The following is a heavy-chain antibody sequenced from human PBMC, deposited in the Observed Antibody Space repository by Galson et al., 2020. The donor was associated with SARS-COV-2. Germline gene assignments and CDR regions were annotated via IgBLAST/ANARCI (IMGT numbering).Heavy chain of an antibody. CDR2: DSYEGSHQ. V-gene: IGHV3-30*02. D-gene: IGHD3-10*01. J-gene: IGHJ4*02. CDR1: GFLFHNYG. CDR3: AKTSTIFHMKLGRGFIDQ. Sequence: GGSLRLPRAASGFLFHNYGLHWVPPAPGQGPEWVAFDSYEGSHQFYGDFVKGRFPISKDSSKRTVLLQMNNLRPDDTDMYFCAKTSTIFHMKLGRGFIDQWGQGTLVTVAS.